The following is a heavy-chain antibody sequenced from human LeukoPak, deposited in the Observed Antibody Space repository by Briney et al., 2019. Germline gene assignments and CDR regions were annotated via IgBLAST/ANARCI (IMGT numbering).Heavy chain of an antibody. V-gene: IGHV6-1*01. CDR2: TYYRSKWYN. CDR1: GDSVSSNNAA. CDR3: ARGNSGFLDP. D-gene: IGHD6-19*01. J-gene: IGHJ5*02. Sequence: SQTLSLTCAISGDSVSSNNAAWDWIRQSPSRGLEWLGRTYYRSKWYNYYAVAVKSRITINPDTSNNQFSLRLNAVTPEDTAVYYCARGNSGFLDPWGQGTLVTVSS.